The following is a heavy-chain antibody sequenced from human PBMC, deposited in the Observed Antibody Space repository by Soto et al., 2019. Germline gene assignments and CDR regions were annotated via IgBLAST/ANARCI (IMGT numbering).Heavy chain of an antibody. CDR3: ARDGCSCGIYGLDNRCLTPDVDFDY. V-gene: IGHV1-18*01. CDR1: GYTFTSYG. Sequence: ASVKVSCKASGYTFTSYGISWVRQAPGQGLEWMGWISAYNGNTNYAQKLQGRVTMTTDTSTSTAYMELRSLRSDDTAVYYCARDGCSCGIYGLDNRCLTPDVDFDYWGQGTLVTVSS. J-gene: IGHJ4*02. D-gene: IGHD2-15*01. CDR2: ISAYNGNT.